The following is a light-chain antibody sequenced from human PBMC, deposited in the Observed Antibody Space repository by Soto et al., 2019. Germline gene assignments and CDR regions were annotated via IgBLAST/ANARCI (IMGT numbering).Light chain of an antibody. CDR3: QQYNSWPLT. V-gene: IGKV3-15*01. CDR1: QSVTSN. CDR2: GPS. Sequence: EIVMTQSPATLSVSPGERATLSCRASQSVTSNLAWYQQKPGQAPRLLIYGPSTRATGIPARFSGSGSGTEFTLTISSLQSEDFAVYYCQQYNSWPLTFGGGTEVEIK. J-gene: IGKJ4*01.